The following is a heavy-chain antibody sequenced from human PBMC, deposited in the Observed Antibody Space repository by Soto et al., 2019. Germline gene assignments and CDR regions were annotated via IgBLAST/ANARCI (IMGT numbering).Heavy chain of an antibody. CDR3: ARAYSTLVNRYSQDV. J-gene: IGHJ6*04. CDR1: GGSFSGCY. CDR2: INHSGTI. D-gene: IGHD4-4*01. V-gene: IGHV4-34*01. Sequence: SETLSLTCAVYGGSFSGCYWTWIRQPPGKGLEWIGEINHSGTINFNPSLKSRLTISLDTSKKHFSLKLSSVTDADTAAYYCARAYSTLVNRYSQDVWGKGTTVTVSS.